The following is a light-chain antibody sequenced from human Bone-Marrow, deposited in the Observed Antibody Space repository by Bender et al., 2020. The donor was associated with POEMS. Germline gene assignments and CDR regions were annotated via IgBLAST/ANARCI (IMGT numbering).Light chain of an antibody. Sequence: QLVLTQSPSASASLGASVNLTCTLSSGRSSYAIAWHQQQPEKGPRYLMKLNSDGSHTKGDGIPDRFSGSSSGAERYLTLSSLHSEDEGEYYCQSYDNSLGGWVFGGGTKLTVL. J-gene: IGLJ3*02. V-gene: IGLV4-69*01. CDR2: LNSDGSH. CDR3: QSYDNSLGGWV. CDR1: SGRSSYA.